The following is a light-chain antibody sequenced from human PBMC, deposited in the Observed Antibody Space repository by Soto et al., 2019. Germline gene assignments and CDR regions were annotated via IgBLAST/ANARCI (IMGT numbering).Light chain of an antibody. CDR2: EVS. CDR1: SSDVGGYNY. Sequence: QSVLTQPASLSGSPGQSITISCTGTSSDVGGYNYVSWYQQHPSKAPKLMIYEVSNRPSGVSNRFSGSKSGNTASLTISGLQAEDEADYYCSSYTSSSNPYVFGNGTRSPS. V-gene: IGLV2-14*01. J-gene: IGLJ1*01. CDR3: SSYTSSSNPYV.